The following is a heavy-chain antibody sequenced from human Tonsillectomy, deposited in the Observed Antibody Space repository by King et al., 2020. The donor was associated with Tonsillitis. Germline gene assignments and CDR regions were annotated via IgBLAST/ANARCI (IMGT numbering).Heavy chain of an antibody. CDR3: ARDLTGLVADF. CDR1: GFTFSGSW. J-gene: IGHJ4*02. CDR2: IKSDGIST. Sequence: EVQLVESGGGLVQPGGSLRLSCLASGFTFSGSWMLWVRQVPGKGLVWIARIKSDGISTEYAEFFKGRFTISRDNAKNTLYLQMNSLTVDDTALYYCARDLTGLVADFWGQGTLVTVSS. V-gene: IGHV3-74*03. D-gene: IGHD2-8*02.